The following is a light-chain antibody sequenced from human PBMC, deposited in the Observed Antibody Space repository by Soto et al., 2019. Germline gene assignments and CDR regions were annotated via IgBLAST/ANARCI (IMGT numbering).Light chain of an antibody. J-gene: IGKJ5*01. V-gene: IGKV3-20*01. CDR3: QQYGSSPIT. CDR2: GAS. Sequence: ESVLTQSPGTLSLSPGERATLSWRASQSVTSNYLAWYKQKPGQAPRLLSYGASSRATGIPDRFSGSGSGTDFSLTISRLEPEDFEVYYCQQYGSSPITFGQGTRLEIK. CDR1: QSVTSNY.